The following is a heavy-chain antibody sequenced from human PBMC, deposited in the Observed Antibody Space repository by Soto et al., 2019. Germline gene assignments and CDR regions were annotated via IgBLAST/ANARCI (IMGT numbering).Heavy chain of an antibody. CDR2: IFSGGDT. Sequence: EVQLVESGGGLVQPGGSLRLSCAASGLTVSNNYVSWVRQAPGKGLEWLSLIFSGGDTYYADSVKARFTISRDNSKKTVYLQMNSLRVEDTAVYYCATTYYYYMDVWGKGTTVTVSS. CDR1: GLTVSNNY. CDR3: ATTYYYYMDV. V-gene: IGHV3-66*01. J-gene: IGHJ6*03.